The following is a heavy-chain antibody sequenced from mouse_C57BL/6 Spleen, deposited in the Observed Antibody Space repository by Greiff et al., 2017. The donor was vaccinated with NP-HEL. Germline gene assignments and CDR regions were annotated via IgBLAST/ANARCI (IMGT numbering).Heavy chain of an antibody. V-gene: IGHV1-26*01. CDR2: INPNNGGT. D-gene: IGHD1-1*01. CDR1: GYTFTDYY. CDR3: ARGSLYGSSYVRYFDY. J-gene: IGHJ2*01. Sequence: VQLQQSGPELVKPGASVKISCKASGYTFTDYYMNWVKQSHGKSLEWIGDINPNNGGTSYNQKFKGKATLTVDKSSSTAYMELRSLTSEDSAVYYCARGSLYGSSYVRYFDYWGQGTTLTVSS.